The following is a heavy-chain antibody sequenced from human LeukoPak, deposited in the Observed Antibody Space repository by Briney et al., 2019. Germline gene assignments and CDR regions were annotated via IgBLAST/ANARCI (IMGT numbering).Heavy chain of an antibody. CDR3: GRAFPPLRTSSAGDL. V-gene: IGHV3-21*01. D-gene: IGHD3-16*01. CDR2: ISYLSSHV. Sequence: GGSLRLSCAASGFSFSGFAMNWVRQAPGKGQEWVSSISYLSSHVYYGDSVKGRFSISRDNAKNSLYLQMNSLGAEDTAIYYCGRAFPPLRTSSAGDLWGQGILVTVSS. J-gene: IGHJ4*02. CDR1: GFSFSGFA.